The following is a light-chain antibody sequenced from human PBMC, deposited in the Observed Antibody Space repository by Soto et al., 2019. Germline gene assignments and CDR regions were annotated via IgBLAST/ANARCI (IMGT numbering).Light chain of an antibody. J-gene: IGLJ1*01. Sequence: QSVLTQPASPSGSPGQSITISCTGTSSDIGAYDYVSWFQQHPGKAPKLMISEVNNRPSGVSNRFSGSKSGNTAYLTISGLQAEDEAEYYCSLYTTASTYVFGTGTRSPS. V-gene: IGLV2-14*01. CDR2: EVN. CDR1: SSDIGAYDY. CDR3: SLYTTASTYV.